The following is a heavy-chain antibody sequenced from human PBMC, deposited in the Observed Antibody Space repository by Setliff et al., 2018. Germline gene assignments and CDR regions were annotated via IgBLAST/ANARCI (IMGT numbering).Heavy chain of an antibody. CDR3: VGDPPQSGYAFAI. CDR2: ITDDGGTT. J-gene: IGHJ3*02. D-gene: IGHD7-27*01. Sequence: PGGSLRLSCTTSGFTFFSYTMNWVRQAPGKGLEWVSAITDDGGTTHYAGSVKGRFTIARDNSNSTLYLQMNSLRVDDTAVYYCVGDPPQSGYAFAIWGQGTMVTVSS. V-gene: IGHV3-23*01. CDR1: GFTFFSYT.